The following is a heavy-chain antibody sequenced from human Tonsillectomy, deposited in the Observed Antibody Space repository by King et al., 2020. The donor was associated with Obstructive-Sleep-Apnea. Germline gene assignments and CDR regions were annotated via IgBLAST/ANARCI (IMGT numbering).Heavy chain of an antibody. Sequence: VQLVESGGGLVKPGGSLRLSFAASGFTFSSYSLYWVRPAPGKGLEWVSSIISTSDYIYYADSVKGRLTISCDNAKNSLYLQMISLRAEDTAVYYCAREEYSSSWYVGKDVWGQGTTVTVS. J-gene: IGHJ6*02. CDR1: GFTFSSYS. V-gene: IGHV3-21*06. CDR3: AREEYSSSWYVGKDV. CDR2: IISTSDYI. D-gene: IGHD6-13*01.